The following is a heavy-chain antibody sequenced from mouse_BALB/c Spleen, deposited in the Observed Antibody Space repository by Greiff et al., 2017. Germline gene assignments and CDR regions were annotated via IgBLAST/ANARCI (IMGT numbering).Heavy chain of an antibody. CDR2: IWAGGST. CDR1: GFSLTSYG. Sequence: VQVVESGPGLVAPSQSLSITCTVSGFSLTSYGVHWVRQPPGKGLEWLGVIWAGGSTNYNSALMSRLSISKDNSKSQVFLKMNSLQTDDTAMYYCARGDGNYRFAYWGQGTLVTVSA. D-gene: IGHD2-1*01. CDR3: ARGDGNYRFAY. V-gene: IGHV2-9*02. J-gene: IGHJ3*01.